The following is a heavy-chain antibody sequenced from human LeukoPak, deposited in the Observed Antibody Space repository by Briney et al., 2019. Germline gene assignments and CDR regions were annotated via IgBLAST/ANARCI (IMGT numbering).Heavy chain of an antibody. CDR3: ARDRNPTYYYDSSGYLNYFDY. V-gene: IGHV1-46*01. CDR2: INPSGGST. CDR1: GYTYTSYY. Sequence: ASVKVSCKASGYTYTSYYMHWVRQAPGQGLEWMGIINPSGGSTSYAQKFQGRVTMTRDTSTSTVYIELSSLRSEDTAVYYCARDRNPTYYYDSSGYLNYFDYWGQGTLVTVSS. J-gene: IGHJ4*02. D-gene: IGHD3-22*01.